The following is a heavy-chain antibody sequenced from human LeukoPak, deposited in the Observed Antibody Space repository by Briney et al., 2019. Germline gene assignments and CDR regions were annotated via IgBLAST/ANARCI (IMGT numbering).Heavy chain of an antibody. V-gene: IGHV3-74*01. CDR2: IDTDGSSA. CDR3: ASALTTVTPHFHY. Sequence: PGGSLRLSCAASGFTFSDYWMHWVRQAPGKGLVRVSRIDTDGSSATYADSVKGRFTISRDNAKNTVYLQMNSLSVEDTGVYYCASALTTVTPHFHYWGQGTLVTVSS. D-gene: IGHD4-17*01. CDR1: GFTFSDYW. J-gene: IGHJ4*02.